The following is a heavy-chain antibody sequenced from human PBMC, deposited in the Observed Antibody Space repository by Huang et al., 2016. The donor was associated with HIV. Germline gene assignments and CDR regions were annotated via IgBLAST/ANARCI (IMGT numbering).Heavy chain of an antibody. CDR3: ARDATKNPRGWCDP. CDR1: GGSLSGYY. CDR2: LNHLGSS. D-gene: IGHD1-1*01. Sequence: QVQLQQWGAQLLKSAETLSLTCAVYGGSLSGYYWSWLRQAPGKGLVWIGELNHLGSSNYNPALKSRVTMSVYGSKKQFSLTLQSITDADTAMYYCARDATKNPRGWCDPWGQGTLVTVSS. V-gene: IGHV4-34*01. J-gene: IGHJ5*02.